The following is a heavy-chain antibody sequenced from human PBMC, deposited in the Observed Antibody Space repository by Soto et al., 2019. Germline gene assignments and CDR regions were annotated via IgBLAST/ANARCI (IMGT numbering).Heavy chain of an antibody. CDR1: GFTFKTYG. CDR2: ISYDGSDK. CDR3: AKSPNFYCSSPNCYKFYFDY. J-gene: IGHJ4*02. V-gene: IGHV3-30*18. Sequence: GGSLRLSCAASGFTFKTYGMHWVRQAPGKGLEWVAVISYDGSDKFYADSVKGRFTISRDNFKNTLYLQMSSMRAEDTAIYYCAKSPNFYCSSPNCYKFYFDYWGQGTLVTVSS. D-gene: IGHD2-2*02.